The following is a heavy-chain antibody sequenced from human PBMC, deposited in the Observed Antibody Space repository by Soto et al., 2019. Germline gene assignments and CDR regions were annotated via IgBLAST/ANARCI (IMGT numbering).Heavy chain of an antibody. Sequence: SETLSLTCTVAGGSISGFYWSWVRQPAGRGLQWIGRIYSNGATNYNPPLRNRVTMSVDTSTDQYSLNLASMTAADTAVYFCARGPFCGDDCYFDVWGQGTQVTVSS. CDR1: GGSISGFY. D-gene: IGHD2-21*02. CDR2: IYSNGAT. V-gene: IGHV4-4*07. J-gene: IGHJ4*02. CDR3: ARGPFCGDDCYFDV.